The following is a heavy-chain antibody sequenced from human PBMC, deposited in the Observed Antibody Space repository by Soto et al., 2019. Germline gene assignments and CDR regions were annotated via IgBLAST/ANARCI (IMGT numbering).Heavy chain of an antibody. CDR1: GFTFRSYG. Sequence: SLRLSCAASGFTFRSYGMSWVRQAPGKGLEWVSVISGSGGSTDYADSVKGRFTISRDNSKNTLYLQMNSLRTDDTATYYCAHGGYSSGWFPYWGQGTLVTVSS. CDR3: AHGGYSSGWFPY. J-gene: IGHJ4*02. V-gene: IGHV3-23*01. CDR2: ISGSGGST. D-gene: IGHD6-19*01.